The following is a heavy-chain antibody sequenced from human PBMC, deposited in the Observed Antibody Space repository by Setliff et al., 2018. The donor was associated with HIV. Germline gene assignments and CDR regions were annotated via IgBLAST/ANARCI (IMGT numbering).Heavy chain of an antibody. Sequence: GGSLRLSCAASGFSFDDYSMHWVRQVPGKGLEWVSLISRDGGSTSYADSVKGRFTISRDNAKNTLYLQMNSLRAEDTAVYFCARDPGGREFDYWGQGTLVTVSS. V-gene: IGHV3-43*01. CDR1: GFSFDDYS. CDR2: ISRDGGST. J-gene: IGHJ4*02. CDR3: ARDPGGREFDY. D-gene: IGHD1-26*01.